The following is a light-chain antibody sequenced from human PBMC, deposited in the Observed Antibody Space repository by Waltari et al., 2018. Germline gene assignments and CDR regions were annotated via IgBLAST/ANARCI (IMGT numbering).Light chain of an antibody. CDR3: QQYDNLPIT. J-gene: IGKJ5*01. V-gene: IGKV1-33*01. CDR2: DAS. Sequence: DIQMTQSPSSLSASVGDRVTITCQASQDISNYLNLYQQKPGKSPNPLIYDASNLETGVPSRFSGSGSGTDFTFTISSLQPEDIATYYCQQYDNLPITFGQGTRLEIK. CDR1: QDISNY.